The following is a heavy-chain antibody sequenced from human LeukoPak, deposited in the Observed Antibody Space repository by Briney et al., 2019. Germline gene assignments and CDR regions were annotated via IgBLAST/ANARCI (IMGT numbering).Heavy chain of an antibody. V-gene: IGHV4-59*01. CDR3: ARTTSIAAQHGSFDP. J-gene: IGHJ5*02. Sequence: SETLSLTCAVYGGSFSGYYWSWIRQPPGKGLEWIGYIYYSGSTNYNPSLKSRVTISVDTSKNQFSLKLSSVTAADTAVYYCARTTSIAAQHGSFDPWGQGTLVTVSS. CDR1: GGSFSGYY. CDR2: IYYSGST. D-gene: IGHD6-6*01.